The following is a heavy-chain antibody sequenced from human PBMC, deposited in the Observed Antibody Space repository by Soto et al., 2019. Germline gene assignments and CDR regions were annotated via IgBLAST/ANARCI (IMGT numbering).Heavy chain of an antibody. D-gene: IGHD2-2*01. CDR2: ISAYNGNT. CDR1: GYTFTSYG. CDR3: ARSIVVVPAATSTVLTERFDD. J-gene: IGHJ4*02. V-gene: IGHV1-18*01. Sequence: ASVKVSCKASGYTFTSYGISWVRQAPGQGLEWMGWISAYNGNTNYARKLQGRVTMTTDTSTSTAYMELRSLRSDDTAVYYCARSIVVVPAATSTVLTERFDDWGKGTLVTVYS.